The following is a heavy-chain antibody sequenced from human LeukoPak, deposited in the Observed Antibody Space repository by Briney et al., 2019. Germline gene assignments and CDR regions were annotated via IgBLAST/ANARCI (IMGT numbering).Heavy chain of an antibody. CDR2: IIWSGGST. Sequence: GGSLRLSCAASGFTFDDYGMSWVRQAPGKGLEWVSGIIWSGGSTGYADSVKGRFTISRDNSKNTLYLQMNNLRAEDTAVYYCARGRPVGASTVEDYWGQGTLVTVSS. CDR3: ARGRPVGASTVEDY. J-gene: IGHJ4*02. V-gene: IGHV3-20*04. D-gene: IGHD1-26*01. CDR1: GFTFDDYG.